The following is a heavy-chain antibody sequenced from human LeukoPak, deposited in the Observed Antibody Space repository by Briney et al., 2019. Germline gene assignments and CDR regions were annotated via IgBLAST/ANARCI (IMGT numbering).Heavy chain of an antibody. V-gene: IGHV4-59*12. CDR2: VYHSGST. D-gene: IGHD6-19*01. CDR3: ARGGIAVAISNWFDP. Sequence: SETLSLTCTVSGASISSDYWNWIRQPPGKGLEWLGHVYHSGSTNYNPSLKSRVTISVDKSKNQFPLKLSSVTAADTAVYYCARGGIAVAISNWFDPWGQGTLVTVSS. J-gene: IGHJ5*02. CDR1: GASISSDY.